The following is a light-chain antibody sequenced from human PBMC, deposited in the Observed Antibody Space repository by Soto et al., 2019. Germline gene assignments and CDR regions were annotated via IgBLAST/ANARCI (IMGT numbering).Light chain of an antibody. V-gene: IGKV1-8*01. J-gene: IGKJ1*01. CDR2: GAS. Sequence: AIRMTQFPSSFSASIGDRVTITCRAGHDITSSLAWYQHIQGRAPKHLISGASNLQFGVPSRFSGSGSGTDFILTISSLQSEDFATYYCQHYYSSPPTFGQGTRVEMK. CDR1: HDITSS. CDR3: QHYYSSPPT.